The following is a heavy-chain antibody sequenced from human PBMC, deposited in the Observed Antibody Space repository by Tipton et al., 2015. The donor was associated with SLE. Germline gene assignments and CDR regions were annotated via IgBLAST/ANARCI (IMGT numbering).Heavy chain of an antibody. J-gene: IGHJ4*02. CDR3: ARRGLEGYFDY. V-gene: IGHV5-10-1*01. Sequence: HVTISADKSISTAYLQWSSLKASDTAMYYCARRGLEGYFDYWGQGTLVTVSS. D-gene: IGHD1-1*01.